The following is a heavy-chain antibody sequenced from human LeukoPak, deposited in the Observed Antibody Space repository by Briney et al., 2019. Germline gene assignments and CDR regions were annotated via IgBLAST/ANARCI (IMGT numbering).Heavy chain of an antibody. CDR2: IYTSGST. CDR3: AKEGGSPSYYYYYYMDV. J-gene: IGHJ6*03. D-gene: IGHD6-13*01. Sequence: SETLSLTCTVSGGSISSYYWSWIRQPAGKGLEWIGRIYTSGSTNYNPSLKSRVTMSVDTSKNQFSLKLSSVTAADTAVYYCAKEGGSPSYYYYYYMDVWGKGTTVTVSS. V-gene: IGHV4-4*07. CDR1: GGSISSYY.